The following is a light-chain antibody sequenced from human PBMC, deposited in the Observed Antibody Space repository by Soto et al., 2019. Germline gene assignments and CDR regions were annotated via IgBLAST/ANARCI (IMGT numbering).Light chain of an antibody. V-gene: IGKV4-1*01. CDR3: QQYYSSPQHT. CDR1: QSVLYSSNSKNY. Sequence: DIVMTQSPDSLAVSLGERATINCKSSQSVLYSSNSKNYLAWYQQKPGQPPKLLIYWASTRESGVPDRFSGSGSGTDFTLTISSLQAEDVAVYHCQQYYSSPQHTFGQGTKLEIK. J-gene: IGKJ2*01. CDR2: WAS.